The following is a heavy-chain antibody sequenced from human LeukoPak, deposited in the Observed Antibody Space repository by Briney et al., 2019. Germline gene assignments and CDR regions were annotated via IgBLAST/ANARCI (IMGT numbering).Heavy chain of an antibody. CDR3: ARGYCSNTSCYLFYYYMDV. D-gene: IGHD2-2*01. CDR1: GYTFTSYD. J-gene: IGHJ6*03. CDR2: MNPNSGNT. Sequence: ASVKVSCKASGYTFTSYDINWVRQATGQGLEWMGWMNPNSGNTGYAQKFQGRVTMTRNTSISTAYMELSSLRSEDTAVYYCARGYCSNTSCYLFYYYMDVWGKGTTVTVSS. V-gene: IGHV1-8*01.